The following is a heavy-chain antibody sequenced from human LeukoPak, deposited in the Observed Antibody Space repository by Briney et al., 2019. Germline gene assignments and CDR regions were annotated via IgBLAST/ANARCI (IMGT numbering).Heavy chain of an antibody. V-gene: IGHV3-48*03. J-gene: IGHJ4*02. CDR3: ARIMITMTRLDY. CDR1: AFTFSSYE. CDR2: ISSSGSTV. Sequence: PGGSLRLSCAASAFTFSSYEMTWVRQAPGKGLEWISYISSSGSTVYYADSVKGRFTVSRDNAKNSLYLQMNSLRAEDTAVYYCARIMITMTRLDYWGQGTLVTVSS. D-gene: IGHD3-22*01.